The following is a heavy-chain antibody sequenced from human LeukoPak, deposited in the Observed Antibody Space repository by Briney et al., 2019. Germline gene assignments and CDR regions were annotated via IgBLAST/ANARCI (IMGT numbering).Heavy chain of an antibody. D-gene: IGHD3-22*01. V-gene: IGHV4-4*07. CDR1: GGSISSYY. CDR3: ARERGGVVVVIGSWFDP. J-gene: IGHJ5*02. Sequence: SETLSLTCTVSGGSISSYYWSWIRQPAGKGLEWIGRIYTSGSTNYNPSLKSRVTMSVDTSKNQFSLKKSSVTAEKTAVYYGARERGGVVVVIGSWFDPWGQGTLVTVSS. CDR2: IYTSGST.